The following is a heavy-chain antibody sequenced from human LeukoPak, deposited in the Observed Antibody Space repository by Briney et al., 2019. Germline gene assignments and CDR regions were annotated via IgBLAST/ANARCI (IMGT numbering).Heavy chain of an antibody. CDR2: SYYSGST. CDR3: ARPGEVYYYDSSGYPAHYFDY. Sequence: PSETLSLTCSVSGGSIYNSAYHWGWIRQPPGKGLEWIGRSYYSGSTYYNPSLKSRVTMSVDTSKNQFSLKLSSVTAADTAVYYCARPGEVYYYDSSGYPAHYFDYWGQGTLVTVSS. CDR1: GGSIYNSAYH. D-gene: IGHD3-22*01. J-gene: IGHJ4*02. V-gene: IGHV4-39*01.